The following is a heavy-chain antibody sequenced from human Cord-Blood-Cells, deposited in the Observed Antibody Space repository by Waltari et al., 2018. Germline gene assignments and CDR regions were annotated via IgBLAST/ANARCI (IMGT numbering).Heavy chain of an antibody. CDR1: GFSLSTSGVG. CDR3: AHFAPSYCSSTSCYYFDY. CDR2: IYWNDDK. D-gene: IGHD2-2*01. Sequence: QITLKESGPTLVKPTQTLTLTCTFSGFSLSTSGVGVGWIRQPPGKALEWLARIYWNDDKRYSTALKSRLTITKDTSKNQVVLTMTNMDPVDTATYYCAHFAPSYCSSTSCYYFDYWGQGTLVTVSS. V-gene: IGHV2-5*01. J-gene: IGHJ4*02.